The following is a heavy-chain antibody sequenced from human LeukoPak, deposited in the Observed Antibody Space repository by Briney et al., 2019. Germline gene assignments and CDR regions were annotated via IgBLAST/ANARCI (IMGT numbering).Heavy chain of an antibody. D-gene: IGHD4-17*01. V-gene: IGHV1-24*01. Sequence: ASVKVSCKVSGYTLTELSMHWVRQAPGKGLEWMGGFDPEDGETIYAQKFQGRVTMTEDTSTDTAYMELSSLRSEDTAVYYCARGGDDYGDYVSWFDPWGQGTLVTVSS. J-gene: IGHJ5*02. CDR2: FDPEDGET. CDR1: GYTLTELS. CDR3: ARGGDDYGDYVSWFDP.